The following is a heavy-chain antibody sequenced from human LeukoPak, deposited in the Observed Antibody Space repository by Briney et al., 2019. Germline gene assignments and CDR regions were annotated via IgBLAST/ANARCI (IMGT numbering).Heavy chain of an antibody. V-gene: IGHV1-18*01. CDR1: GYTFSSYG. CDR2: ISAYNGNT. J-gene: IGHJ4*02. CDR3: ARGCTNDLCHKDY. Sequence: GASVTVSCKASGYTFSSYGVSWVRPAPGQGLEWMGWISAYNGNTNYAQKFQGRVTMTTDTSTTTAYMELRSLRSDDTAVYYCARGCTNDLCHKDYWGQGTLVTVSS. D-gene: IGHD2-8*01.